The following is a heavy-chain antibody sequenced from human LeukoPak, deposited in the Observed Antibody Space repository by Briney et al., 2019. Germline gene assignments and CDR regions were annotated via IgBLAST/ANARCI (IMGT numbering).Heavy chain of an antibody. D-gene: IGHD3-10*01. CDR3: AKGGDYYYGSGSYIHGY. CDR1: GFTVSSNY. CDR2: ISGSGGST. Sequence: GGSLRLSCAASGFTVSSNYMTWVRQAPGKGLEWVSAISGSGGSTYYADPVKGRFTISRDNSKNTLYLQMNSLRAEDTAVYYCAKGGDYYYGSGSYIHGYWGQGTLVTVSS. V-gene: IGHV3-23*01. J-gene: IGHJ4*02.